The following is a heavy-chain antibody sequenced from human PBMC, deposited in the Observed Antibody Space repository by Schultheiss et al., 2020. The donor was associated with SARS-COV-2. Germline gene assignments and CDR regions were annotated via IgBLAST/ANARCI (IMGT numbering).Heavy chain of an antibody. CDR2: IYYSGST. CDR1: GGSISSSSYY. V-gene: IGHV4-39*01. D-gene: IGHD3-10*01. CDR3: ARALRTYYYGSGTNWFDP. Sequence: SETLSLTCTVSGGSISSSSYYWGWIRQPPGKGLEWIGSIYYSGSTYYNPSLKSRVTISVDTSKNQFSLKLSSVTAADTAVYYCARALRTYYYGSGTNWFDPWGQGTLVTVSS. J-gene: IGHJ5*02.